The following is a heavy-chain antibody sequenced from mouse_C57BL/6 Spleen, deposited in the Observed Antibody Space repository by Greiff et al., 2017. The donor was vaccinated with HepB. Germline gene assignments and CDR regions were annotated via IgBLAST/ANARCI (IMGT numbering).Heavy chain of an antibody. Sequence: QVQLQQPGAELVMPGASVKLSCKASGYTFTSYWMHWVKQRPGQGLEWIGEIDPSDSYTNYNQKFKGKSTLTVDKSSSTAYMQLRSLTSEDSAVYYCARWGRFYDGYFDYGGQGTTLTVSS. CDR1: GYTFTSYW. J-gene: IGHJ2*01. V-gene: IGHV1-69*01. CDR2: IDPSDSYT. D-gene: IGHD2-3*01. CDR3: ARWGRFYDGYFDY.